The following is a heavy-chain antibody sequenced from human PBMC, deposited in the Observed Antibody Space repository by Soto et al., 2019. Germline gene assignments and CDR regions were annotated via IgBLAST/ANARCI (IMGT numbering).Heavy chain of an antibody. CDR1: GGTFRTSA. CDR3: ARDKDRPQLGGNYYYILDV. V-gene: IGHV1-69*12. Sequence: VQLVQSGAEVKKPGSSVKVSCKASGGTFRTSAISWVRQAPGQGLEWVGGIMPVFRRPKYAQNFQGRVTISADESTSTAYMELSSLRSDDTAVYYCARDKDRPQLGGNYYYILDVWGQGTAVTVSS. CDR2: IMPVFRRP. D-gene: IGHD3-3*02. J-gene: IGHJ6*02.